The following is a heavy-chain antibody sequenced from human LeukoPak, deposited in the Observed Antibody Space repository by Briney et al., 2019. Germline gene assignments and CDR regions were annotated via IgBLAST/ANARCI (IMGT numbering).Heavy chain of an antibody. CDR2: ITGSGGST. V-gene: IGHV3-23*01. D-gene: IGHD1-26*01. Sequence: GGSLRLSCAASGFTSSGYATSWVPPAPGKGLGRGSPITGSGGSTYYADSVKGRFTISRDNSKNTLYLQMNSLRVGDTAVYYCAKAVGSTLFDYWGQGTLVTVSS. CDR1: GFTSSGYA. J-gene: IGHJ4*02. CDR3: AKAVGSTLFDY.